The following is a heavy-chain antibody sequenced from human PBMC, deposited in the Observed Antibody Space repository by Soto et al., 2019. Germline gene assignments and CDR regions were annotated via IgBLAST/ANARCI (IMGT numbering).Heavy chain of an antibody. D-gene: IGHD3-10*01. CDR1: GFTFSSYG. CDR2: IWYDGSNK. J-gene: IGHJ6*02. Sequence: QVQLVESGGGVVQPGRSLRLSCAASGFTFSSYGMHWVRQAPGKGLEWVAVIWYDGSNKYYADSVKGRFTISRDNSKNTLYLQMNSLRAEDTAVYYCARDRQYYYGSGSASYYYYYGMDVWGQGTTVTVSS. CDR3: ARDRQYYYGSGSASYYYYYGMDV. V-gene: IGHV3-33*01.